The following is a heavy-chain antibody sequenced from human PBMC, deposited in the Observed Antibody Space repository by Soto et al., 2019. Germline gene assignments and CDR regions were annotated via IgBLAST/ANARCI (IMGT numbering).Heavy chain of an antibody. CDR1: GGTFSSYA. J-gene: IGHJ5*02. Sequence: SVKGSCKASGGTFSSYAISWGRQAPGQGLEWMGGIIPIFGTANYAQKFQGRVTITADESTSTAYMELSSLRSEDTAVYYCARGDRGGYALKFDPWGQGTLVTVSS. CDR2: IIPIFGTA. D-gene: IGHD5-12*01. CDR3: ARGDRGGYALKFDP. V-gene: IGHV1-69*01.